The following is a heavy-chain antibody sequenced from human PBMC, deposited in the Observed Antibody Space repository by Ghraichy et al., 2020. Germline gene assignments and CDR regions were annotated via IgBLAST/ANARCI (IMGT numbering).Heavy chain of an antibody. CDR1: GFTFSSYG. CDR2: IWYDGSNK. D-gene: IGHD6-19*01. J-gene: IGHJ4*02. Sequence: GGSLRLSCAASGFTFSSYGMHWVRQAPGKGLQWVAVIWYDGSNKYYADSVKGRFTISRDNSKNTLYLQMNSLRAEDTAVYYCARDLGQQWLVYLFDYWGQGTLVTVSS. CDR3: ARDLGQQWLVYLFDY. V-gene: IGHV3-33*01.